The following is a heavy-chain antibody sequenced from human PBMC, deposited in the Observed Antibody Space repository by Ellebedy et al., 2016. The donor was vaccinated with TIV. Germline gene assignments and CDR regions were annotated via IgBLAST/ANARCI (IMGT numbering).Heavy chain of an antibody. CDR2: IKQDGSEK. CDR1: GFTFSNYW. V-gene: IGHV3-7*01. Sequence: GESLKISCATSGFTFSNYWMTWVRQAPGKGLEWVANIKQDGSEKYYVDSVKGRFSIYRDNAKNSLYVQMNSLTDEDTAVYYCARDQWLGRAYYFDSWGQGTLVTVSS. D-gene: IGHD6-19*01. J-gene: IGHJ4*02. CDR3: ARDQWLGRAYYFDS.